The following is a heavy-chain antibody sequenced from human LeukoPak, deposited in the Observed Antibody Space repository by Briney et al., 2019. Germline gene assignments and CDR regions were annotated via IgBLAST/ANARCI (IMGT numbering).Heavy chain of an antibody. CDR1: GYSFTTYW. CDR3: ASTGYSSSWGFDP. J-gene: IGHJ5*02. Sequence: GESLKISCQGSGYSFTTYWIAWVRQMPGKGLEWMGIIYPGDSDTRYSPSFQGQVTISADKSISTAYLQWSSLKASDTAIYYCASTGYSSSWGFDPWGQGTLVTVSS. CDR2: IYPGDSDT. D-gene: IGHD6-13*01. V-gene: IGHV5-51*01.